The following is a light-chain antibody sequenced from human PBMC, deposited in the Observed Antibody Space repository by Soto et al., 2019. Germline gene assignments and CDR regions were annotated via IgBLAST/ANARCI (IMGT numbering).Light chain of an antibody. CDR2: VAS. CDR1: QSISSY. J-gene: IGKJ1*01. CDR3: QQYNSYSKT. Sequence: DIQMTQSPSSLSASVGDRVTITCRASQSISSYLNWYQQKPGKAPKLLIYVASSLETGVPSRFSGSGSGTEFTLSISSLQPDDSASYYCQQYNSYSKTFGQGTKVDIK. V-gene: IGKV1-5*01.